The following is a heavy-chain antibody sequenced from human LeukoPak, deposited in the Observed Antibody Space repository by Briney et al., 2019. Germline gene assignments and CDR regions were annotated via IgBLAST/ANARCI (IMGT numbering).Heavy chain of an antibody. Sequence: GGSLRLSCVASGFTFSGHAMSWVRQAPGKGLEWVSAISGSATTYYADSVRGRFILSRDNSKHTLYLQMSSLRAEDTAVYYCAKSKEDCCGSFDPWGQGTLVTVSS. J-gene: IGHJ5*02. CDR3: AKSKEDCCGSFDP. CDR2: ISGSATT. CDR1: GFTFSGHA. V-gene: IGHV3-23*01. D-gene: IGHD2-15*01.